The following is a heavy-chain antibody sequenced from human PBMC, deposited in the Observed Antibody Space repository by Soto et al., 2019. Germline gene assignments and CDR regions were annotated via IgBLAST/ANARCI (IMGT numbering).Heavy chain of an antibody. CDR3: AKDKGVFNWATSYFDY. CDR1: GFTFTNFA. V-gene: IGHV3-23*01. J-gene: IGHJ4*02. D-gene: IGHD1-1*01. CDR2: ISGTGDTT. Sequence: PGGSLRLSCAASGFTFTNFAMNWVRQAPGKGLEWVSVISGTGDTTYNADSVKGRFTISRDNSMNTAFLQMNSLRAEDTAVYYCAKDKGVFNWATSYFDYWGQGALVTVSS.